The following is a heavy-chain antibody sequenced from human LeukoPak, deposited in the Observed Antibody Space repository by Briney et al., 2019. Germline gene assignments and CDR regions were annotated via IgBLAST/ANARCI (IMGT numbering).Heavy chain of an antibody. V-gene: IGHV4-59*11. CDR1: GGSISSHY. CDR2: IYYSGST. Sequence: SETLSLTCTVSGGSISSHYWSWIRQPPGKGLEWIGYIYYSGSTNYNPSLKSRVTISVDTSKNHFSLKLSSVTAADTAVYYCARYDGRYRNHYSGEAFDYWGQGTLVTVSS. CDR3: ARYDGRYRNHYSGEAFDY. J-gene: IGHJ4*02. D-gene: IGHD1-14*01.